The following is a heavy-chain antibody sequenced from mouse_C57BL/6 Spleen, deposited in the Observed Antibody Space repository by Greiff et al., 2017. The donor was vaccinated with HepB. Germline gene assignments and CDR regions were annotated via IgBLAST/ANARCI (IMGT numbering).Heavy chain of an antibody. J-gene: IGHJ2*01. CDR1: GFTFSSYA. CDR2: ISDGGSYT. CDR3: ARGRGYYGFDY. Sequence: EVKLQESGGGLVKPGGSLKLSCAASGFTFSSYAMSWVGQNPEKRLEWVATISDGGSYTYYPDNVKGRFTISRDNTKNKRYLRRSHLKSEDAAMYYCARGRGYYGFDYWGQGTTLTVSS. D-gene: IGHD1-1*02. V-gene: IGHV5-4*03.